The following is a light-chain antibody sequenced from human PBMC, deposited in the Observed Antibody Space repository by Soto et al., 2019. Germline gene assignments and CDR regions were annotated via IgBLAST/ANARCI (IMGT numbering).Light chain of an antibody. Sequence: QPVLTQPPSVSGAPGQRVTISCTGSSSNIGAGYDVHWYQQLPGTAPKLLIYGNSNRPSGVPDRFSGSKSGTSASLAIIGLQAEDEADYYCQSYDSSLSGYVFGTGTQLTVL. CDR2: GNS. J-gene: IGLJ1*01. CDR1: SSNIGAGYD. CDR3: QSYDSSLSGYV. V-gene: IGLV1-40*01.